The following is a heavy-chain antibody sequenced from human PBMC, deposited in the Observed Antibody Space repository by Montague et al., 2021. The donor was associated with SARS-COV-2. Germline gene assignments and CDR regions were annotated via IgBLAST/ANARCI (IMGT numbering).Heavy chain of an antibody. CDR2: IHSNGRI. J-gene: IGHJ3*01. V-gene: IGHV3-69-1*01. D-gene: IGHD1-1*01. Sequence: SLRLSCAASGFSFSDYYMNWFRQAPGKGLEWVSYIHSNGRIFYGDSVKGRFSVSRDDAKNSLYLQMTSLSAEDTALYFCVRDENWAFDVWGQGTMVTVSS. CDR3: VRDENWAFDV. CDR1: GFSFSDYY.